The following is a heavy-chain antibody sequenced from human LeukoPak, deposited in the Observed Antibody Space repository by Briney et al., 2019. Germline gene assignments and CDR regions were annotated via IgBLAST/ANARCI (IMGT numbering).Heavy chain of an antibody. Sequence: PSETLSLTCTVSGGSISSSIYYWGWIRQPPGKGLEWVGHIFYSGSSYYNPSLKSRVTVSVDTSKNQFSLKLSSVTAADTAVYYCVSIGAGFFHMDVWGQGTTVSVSS. CDR2: IFYSGSS. D-gene: IGHD4/OR15-4a*01. J-gene: IGHJ6*02. V-gene: IGHV4-39*07. CDR1: GGSISSSIYY. CDR3: VSIGAGFFHMDV.